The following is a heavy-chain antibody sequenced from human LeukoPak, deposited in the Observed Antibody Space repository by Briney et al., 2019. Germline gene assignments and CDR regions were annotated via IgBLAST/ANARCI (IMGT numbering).Heavy chain of an antibody. CDR1: GGSFSGYY. CDR2: INHSGST. CDR3: ARRGSLTNWGIVMSWYFDL. Sequence: SETLSLTCAVYGGSFSGYYWSWIRQPPGKGLEWIGEINHSGSTNYNPSLKSRVTISVDTYKKQFSLKLSSVTAADTAVYYCARRGSLTNWGIVMSWYFDLWGRGTLVTVSS. V-gene: IGHV4-34*01. J-gene: IGHJ2*01. D-gene: IGHD7-27*01.